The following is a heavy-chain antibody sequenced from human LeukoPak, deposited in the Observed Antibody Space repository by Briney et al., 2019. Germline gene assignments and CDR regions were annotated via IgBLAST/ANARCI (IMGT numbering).Heavy chain of an antibody. CDR2: FIPIFGPG. D-gene: IGHD2-2*01. J-gene: IGHJ6*03. V-gene: IGHV1-69*13. CDR1: GGTFSSYA. CDR3: ARSGYCSSTSCYGIGYYYYYMDV. Sequence: GASVKVSCKASGGTFSSYAISWVRQAPGQGFEWMGGFIPIFGPGNYAQKFQGRVTITADESTSTAYMELSSLRSEDTAVYYCARSGYCSSTSCYGIGYYYYYMDVWGKGTTVTVSS.